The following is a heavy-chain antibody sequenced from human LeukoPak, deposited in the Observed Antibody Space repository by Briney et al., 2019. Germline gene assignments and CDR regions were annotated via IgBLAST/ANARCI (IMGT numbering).Heavy chain of an antibody. CDR3: ARGDLKSGSN. V-gene: IGHV4-34*01. CDR2: INHSGST. D-gene: IGHD3-3*01. J-gene: IGHJ4*02. CDR1: GFSFADNA. Sequence: PGQSLRLSCTASGFSFADNAMSWVRQPPGKGLEWIGEINHSGSTNYNPSLKSRVTISVDTSKNQFSLKLTSVTAADTAVYYCARGDLKSGSNWGQGTLVTVSS.